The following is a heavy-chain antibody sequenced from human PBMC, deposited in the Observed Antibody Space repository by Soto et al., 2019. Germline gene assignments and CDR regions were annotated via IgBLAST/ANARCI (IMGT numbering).Heavy chain of an antibody. J-gene: IGHJ4*02. Sequence: GGSLRLSCAASGFTVSSNYMSWVQAAGREGEGGASIIYSGGSTYYADSVKGRFTISRDNSKNTLYLQMNSLRAEDTAVYYCARRSSGWYFDYWGQGTLVTVSS. CDR2: IYSGGST. CDR1: GFTVSSNY. D-gene: IGHD6-19*01. V-gene: IGHV3-53*01. CDR3: ARRSSGWYFDY.